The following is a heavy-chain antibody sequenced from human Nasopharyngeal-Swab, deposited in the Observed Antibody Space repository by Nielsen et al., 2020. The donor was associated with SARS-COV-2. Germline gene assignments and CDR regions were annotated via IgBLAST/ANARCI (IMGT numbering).Heavy chain of an antibody. CDR2: IDPSDSYT. V-gene: IGHV5-10-1*01. J-gene: IGHJ4*02. Sequence: GESLKTSRKGPGYSFTSYWISWVRQMPGKGLEWMGRIDPSDSYTNYSPSFQGHVTISADKSISTAYLQWSSLKASDTAMYYCARIPSTLPDYWGQGTLVTVSS. CDR1: GYSFTSYW. D-gene: IGHD5/OR15-5a*01. CDR3: ARIPSTLPDY.